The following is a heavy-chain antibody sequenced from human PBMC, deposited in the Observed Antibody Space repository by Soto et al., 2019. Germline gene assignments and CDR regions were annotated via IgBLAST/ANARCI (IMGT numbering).Heavy chain of an antibody. CDR3: ARGLYSSPAYFFDS. CDR2: INTKSGGT. D-gene: IGHD6-13*01. J-gene: IGHJ4*02. CDR1: GYTFSGHY. Sequence: QVQLVQSGAEVRKPGASVKVSCNVTGYTFSGHYLHWVRQAPGQGLEWMGWINTKSGGTNYAQKFQDRVTMTADTSVSAASMELTSLRYDDTAVFYCARGLYSSPAYFFDSWGQGTLVTVSS. V-gene: IGHV1-2*02.